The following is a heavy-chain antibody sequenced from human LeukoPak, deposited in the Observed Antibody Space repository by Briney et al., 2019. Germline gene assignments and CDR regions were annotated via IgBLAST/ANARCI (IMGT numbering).Heavy chain of an antibody. CDR2: INPNSGGT. J-gene: IGHJ4*02. Sequence: ASVKVSCKASGYIFTAYYMHWVRQAPGQGLEWMGWINPNSGGTNYVQEFQGRVTMTRDTSISTVYMELSRLRSDDTAVYYCARALNSGGYNYDYWGQGTLVTVSS. CDR3: ARALNSGGYNYDY. CDR1: GYIFTAYY. D-gene: IGHD5-24*01. V-gene: IGHV1-2*02.